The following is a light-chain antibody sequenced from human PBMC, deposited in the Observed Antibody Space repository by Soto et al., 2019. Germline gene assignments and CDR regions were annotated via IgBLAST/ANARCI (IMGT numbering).Light chain of an antibody. CDR3: QQYADWPLT. CDR2: KTS. CDR1: RTIGTN. V-gene: IGKV3-15*01. J-gene: IGKJ4*01. Sequence: IVMTQSPATVSVSPGESASLSCRASRTIGTNLGWYQQKPGQAPRLLISKTSTRATGVPARFSGSGSGTEFTLTITSLQSEDNAVYYCQQYADWPLTFGGGTKVDIK.